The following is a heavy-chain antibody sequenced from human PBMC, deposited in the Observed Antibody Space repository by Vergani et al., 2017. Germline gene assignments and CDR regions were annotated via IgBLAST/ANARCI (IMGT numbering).Heavy chain of an antibody. CDR2: ISFDGTNE. D-gene: IGHD3-10*01. CDR1: GFALNRHA. CDR3: ARDRYYRGSGRYPYYYYYGLDV. V-gene: IGHV3-30-3*01. Sequence: VQLVESGGGLVQPGGSLRLSCVVSGFALNRHAMYSVRQAPGKGLEWVVGISFDGTNEYYPDLVKGLFTISRDIAKNTLYLQMNSLRAEDTGVYYGARDRYYRGSGRYPYYYYYGLDVWGQGTAVTVSS. J-gene: IGHJ6*02.